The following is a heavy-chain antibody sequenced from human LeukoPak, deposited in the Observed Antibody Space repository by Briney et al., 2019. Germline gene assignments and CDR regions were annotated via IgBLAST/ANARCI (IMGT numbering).Heavy chain of an antibody. D-gene: IGHD1-26*01. J-gene: IGHJ5*02. CDR2: INHSGST. Sequence: SETLSLTCAVYGGSFSGYYWSWIRQPPGKGLEWIGEINHSGSTNYNPSLKSRVTISVDTSENQFSLKLSSVTAADTAVYYCARVGARFKISWFDPWGQGTLVTVSS. CDR1: GGSFSGYY. CDR3: ARVGARFKISWFDP. V-gene: IGHV4-34*01.